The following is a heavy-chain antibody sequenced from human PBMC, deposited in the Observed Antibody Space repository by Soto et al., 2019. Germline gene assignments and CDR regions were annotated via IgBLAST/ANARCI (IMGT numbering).Heavy chain of an antibody. CDR1: GGXXXGXX. Sequence: SETLSLTCAVYGGXXXGXXXXXXXQPPGKGLEWIGXINPSGSTHSNPSLKSRLTMSLDTSTKKFSLVLSSLTAADTAVYYCARVVRGIMGRYSYYYVDVWGTGTMVTVPS. J-gene: IGHJ6*03. CDR2: INPSGST. D-gene: IGHD3-10*01. V-gene: IGHV4-34*01. CDR3: ARVVRGIMGRYSYYYVDV.